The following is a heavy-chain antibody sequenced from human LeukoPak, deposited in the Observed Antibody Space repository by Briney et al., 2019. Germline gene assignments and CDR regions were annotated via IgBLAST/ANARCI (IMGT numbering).Heavy chain of an antibody. J-gene: IGHJ4*02. CDR1: GFTFSSSG. D-gene: IGHD1-1*01. CDR2: IGHDGNHQ. Sequence: GGSLRLSCAASGFTFSSSGMHWVRQAPGKGLEWVAVIGHDGNHQDFVDSVKGRFTISRDNSKYTLFLQMNSLRTEDTAVYYCARLGNDVATFDYWGQGTLVTVSS. V-gene: IGHV3-33*01. CDR3: ARLGNDVATFDY.